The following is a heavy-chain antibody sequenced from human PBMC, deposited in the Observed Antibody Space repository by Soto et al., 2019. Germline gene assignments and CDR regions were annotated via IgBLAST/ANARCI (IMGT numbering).Heavy chain of an antibody. D-gene: IGHD4-17*01. V-gene: IGHV4-4*07. J-gene: IGHJ3*01. CDR3: ARVGRTRATVTTDAFDV. CDR2: IYASGNT. Sequence: QVQLQESGPGLVKPSETLSLTCTVSGGSISGYYWSWIRQPAGKRLEWIGRIYASGNTNINPSLKSRVTMSVDTSKNQFSLRLNSVTAADTAVYYCARVGRTRATVTTDAFDVWGQGTKVTVSS. CDR1: GGSISGYY.